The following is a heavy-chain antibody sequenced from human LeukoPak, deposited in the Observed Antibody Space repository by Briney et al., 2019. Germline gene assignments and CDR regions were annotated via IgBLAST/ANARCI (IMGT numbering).Heavy chain of an antibody. D-gene: IGHD6-13*01. J-gene: IGHJ6*03. CDR2: IYYSGST. CDR1: GGSISSSSYY. CDR3: ARGVYSSTIRHYYYYYYMDV. Sequence: SETLSLTCTVSGGSISSSSYYWGWIRQPPGKGLEWIGSIYYSGSTYYNPSLKSRVTISVDTSKNQFSLKLSSVTAADTAVYYCARGVYSSTIRHYYYYYYMDVWGKGTTVTVSS. V-gene: IGHV4-39*07.